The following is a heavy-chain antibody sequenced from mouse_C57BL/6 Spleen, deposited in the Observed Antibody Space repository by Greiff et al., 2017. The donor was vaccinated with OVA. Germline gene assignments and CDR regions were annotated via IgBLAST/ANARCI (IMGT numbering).Heavy chain of an antibody. Sequence: EVQRVESGTVLARPGASVKMSCKTSGYTFTSYWMHWVKQRPGQGLEWIGAIYPGNSDTSYNQKFKGKAKLTAVTSASTAYMELSSLTNEDSAVYYGTRREAGYGSSLYYYAMDYWGQGTSVTVSS. J-gene: IGHJ4*01. V-gene: IGHV1-5*01. CDR1: GYTFTSYW. D-gene: IGHD1-1*01. CDR2: IYPGNSDT. CDR3: TRREAGYGSSLYYYAMDY.